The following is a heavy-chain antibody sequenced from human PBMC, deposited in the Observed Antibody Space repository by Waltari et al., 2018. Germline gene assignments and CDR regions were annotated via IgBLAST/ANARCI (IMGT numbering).Heavy chain of an antibody. CDR2: IYHSGST. CDR3: ARGWELSLGAFDI. Sequence: QVQLQESGPGLVKPSETLSLTCTVSGYSISSGYYWGWIRQPPGKGLEWIGSIYHSGSTDYNPSLKSRVTISVDTSKSQFSLKLSSVTAADTAVYYCARGWELSLGAFDIWGQGTMVTVSS. CDR1: GYSISSGYY. D-gene: IGHD3-16*02. J-gene: IGHJ3*02. V-gene: IGHV4-38-2*02.